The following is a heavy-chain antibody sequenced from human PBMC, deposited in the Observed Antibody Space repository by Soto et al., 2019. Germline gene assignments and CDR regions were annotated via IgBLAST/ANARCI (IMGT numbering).Heavy chain of an antibody. CDR1: GFTFTDYY. Sequence: GGSLRLSCAASGFTFTDYYTSWIRQAPGKGLEWVSYINGSGGHINYADSVKGRFTISRDNAKTSLYLQMNSLRADDTAIYYCARHRIDTYFFQSDFDYWGPGTLVTVSS. CDR2: INGSGGHI. J-gene: IGHJ4*02. V-gene: IGHV3-11*06. D-gene: IGHD3-3*01. CDR3: ARHRIDTYFFQSDFDY.